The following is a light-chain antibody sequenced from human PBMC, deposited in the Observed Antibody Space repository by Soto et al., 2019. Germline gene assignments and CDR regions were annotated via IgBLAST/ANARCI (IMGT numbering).Light chain of an antibody. CDR2: EVS. Sequence: QSALTQPASVSGSPGQSITISCTGTSSDVGGYNYVSWYQQHPGKAPKLMIYEVSNRPSGVSNRFSGSKSGNTASLTISGLQAEDEADYYCSSSTSSSLSVFGTGPKVTVL. J-gene: IGLJ1*01. CDR1: SSDVGGYNY. V-gene: IGLV2-14*01. CDR3: SSSTSSSLSV.